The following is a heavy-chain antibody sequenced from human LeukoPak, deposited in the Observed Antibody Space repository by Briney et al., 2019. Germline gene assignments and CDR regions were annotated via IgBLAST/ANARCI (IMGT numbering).Heavy chain of an antibody. J-gene: IGHJ6*03. CDR1: GFTFSSYW. V-gene: IGHV3-7*01. CDR2: IKQDGSEK. D-gene: IGHD6-13*01. CDR3: ARDPRAAAGTNYMDV. Sequence: GGSLRPSCAASGFTFSSYWINWVRQAPGKGLEWVANIKQDGSEKNYVDSVKGRFTISRDNAKNSLNLQMNSLRAEDTAVYYCARDPRAAAGTNYMDVWGKGTTVTVSS.